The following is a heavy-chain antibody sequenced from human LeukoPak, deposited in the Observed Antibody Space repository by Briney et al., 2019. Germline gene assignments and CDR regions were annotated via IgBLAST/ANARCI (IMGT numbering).Heavy chain of an antibody. CDR3: AREVQEVPGDAFDI. J-gene: IGHJ3*02. Sequence: GGSLRLSCAASGFTFTSYAMHWVRQAPGKGLEWVAFIRYDGSNKYYADSVKGRFTISRDNSKNTLYLQMNSLRAEDTAVYYCAREVQEVPGDAFDIWGQGTMVTVSS. V-gene: IGHV3-30*02. CDR2: IRYDGSNK. D-gene: IGHD3-10*01. CDR1: GFTFTSYA.